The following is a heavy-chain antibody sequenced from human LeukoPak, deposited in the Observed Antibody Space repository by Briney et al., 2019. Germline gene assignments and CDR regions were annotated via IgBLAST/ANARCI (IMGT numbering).Heavy chain of an antibody. CDR2: IYYSGST. CDR3: ARHAMTTVTTNWFDP. V-gene: IGHV4-31*03. J-gene: IGHJ5*02. D-gene: IGHD4-17*01. CDR1: GGSISSGGYY. Sequence: PSQTLSLTCTVSGGSISSGGYYWSWIRQHPGKGLEWIGYIYYSGSTYYNPSLKSRVTISVDTSKNQFSLKLSSVTAADTAVYYCARHAMTTVTTNWFDPWGQGTLVTVSS.